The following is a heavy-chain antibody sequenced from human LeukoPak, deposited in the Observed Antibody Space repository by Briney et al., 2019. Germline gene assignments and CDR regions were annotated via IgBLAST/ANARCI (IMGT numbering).Heavy chain of an antibody. J-gene: IGHJ6*03. V-gene: IGHV3-9*01. CDR3: AKGGIHRGYCYYYMDV. D-gene: IGHD2-15*01. Sequence: GGSLRLSCAASGFTFDDYAMHWVRQAPGKGLEWVSGISWNSGSIGYADSVKGRFTISRDNAKNSLYLQMNSLRAEDTALYYCAKGGIHRGYCYYYMDVWGKGTTVTISS. CDR2: ISWNSGSI. CDR1: GFTFDDYA.